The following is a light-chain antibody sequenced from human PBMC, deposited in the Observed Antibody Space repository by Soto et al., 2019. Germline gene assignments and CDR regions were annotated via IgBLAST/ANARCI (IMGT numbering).Light chain of an antibody. CDR1: QSISMW. CDR2: DAS. Sequence: HSPSTLSASVGATVTNPYRVSQSISMWLAWYQQKPGKAPNLLIYDASSLQSGVPSRFSGSGFGTEFTLTISSLQPDDFATYYCQQYHTDWTFGQGTKVDIK. J-gene: IGKJ1*01. V-gene: IGKV1-5*01. CDR3: QQYHTDWT.